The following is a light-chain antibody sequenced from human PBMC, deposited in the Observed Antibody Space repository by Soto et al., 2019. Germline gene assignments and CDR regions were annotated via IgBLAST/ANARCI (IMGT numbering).Light chain of an antibody. V-gene: IGKV3-20*01. CDR2: SAS. CDR3: QQYGIV. J-gene: IGKJ3*01. CDR1: QTISSNY. Sequence: EIVLTQSPGTLSLSPGERATLSCRASQTISSNYVAWYQQKPGQAPRFLIYSASSRATGIPDRFSGSGSGTHLTLTISRLEPEDFAVYYCQQYGIVFGPGTKVDIK.